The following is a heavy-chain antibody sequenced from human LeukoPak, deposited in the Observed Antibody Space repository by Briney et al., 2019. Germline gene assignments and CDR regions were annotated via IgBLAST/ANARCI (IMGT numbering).Heavy chain of an antibody. V-gene: IGHV3-30*18. CDR3: AKGGLGYCSGGSCYSEAAYGVDV. D-gene: IGHD2-15*01. J-gene: IGHJ6*02. CDR2: ISYDGSNK. CDR1: GFTFSSYG. Sequence: GGSLRLSCAASGFTFSSYGMHWVRQAPGKGLEWVAVISYDGSNKYYADSVKGRFTISRDNSKNTLYLQMNSLRAEDTAVYYCAKGGLGYCSGGSCYSEAAYGVDVWGQGTTVTVSS.